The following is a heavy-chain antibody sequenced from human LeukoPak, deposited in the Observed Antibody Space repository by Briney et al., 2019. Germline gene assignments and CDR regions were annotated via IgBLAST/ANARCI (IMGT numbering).Heavy chain of an antibody. CDR2: IYNSGST. CDR3: ARQGERRLQLLY. J-gene: IGHJ4*02. CDR1: GGSISSYY. D-gene: IGHD5-24*01. V-gene: IGHV4-59*08. Sequence: PSETLSLTCTVSGGSISSYYWSWIRQPPGKGLEWIGYIYNSGSTNYNPSLKSRVTISVDTSKTQFSLELSSVTAADTAVYYCARQGERRLQLLYWGQGTLVTVSS.